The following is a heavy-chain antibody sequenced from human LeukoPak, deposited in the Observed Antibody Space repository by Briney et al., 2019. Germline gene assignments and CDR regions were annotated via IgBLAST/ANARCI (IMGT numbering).Heavy chain of an antibody. Sequence: ASVKVSCKASGYTFTSYGISWVRQAPGQGLEWMGWISAYNGNTYYAQKLQGRVTMTTDTSTSTAYMELRSLRSDDTAVYYCARDRYYDFWSGSSGAFDIWGQGTMVTVSS. V-gene: IGHV1-18*01. J-gene: IGHJ3*02. CDR2: ISAYNGNT. CDR3: ARDRYYDFWSGSSGAFDI. CDR1: GYTFTSYG. D-gene: IGHD3-3*01.